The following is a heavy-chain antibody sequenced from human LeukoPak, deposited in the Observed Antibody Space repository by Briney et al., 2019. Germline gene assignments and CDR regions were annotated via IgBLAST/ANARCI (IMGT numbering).Heavy chain of an antibody. Sequence: PGGSLRLSCVASGFTGSSNYMSWVRQAPGKGLERVSIISGGGNTYYADSVKDRFTISRGNSKSTLYLQMKSLRAEDTAVYYCGSRDKGYYYGLDVWGQGTTVTVSS. V-gene: IGHV3-66*01. CDR1: GFTGSSNY. D-gene: IGHD5-24*01. CDR2: ISGGGNT. J-gene: IGHJ6*02. CDR3: GSRDKGYYYGLDV.